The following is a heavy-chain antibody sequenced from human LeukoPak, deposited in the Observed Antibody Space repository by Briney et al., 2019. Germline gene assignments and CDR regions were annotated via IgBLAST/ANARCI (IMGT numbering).Heavy chain of an antibody. CDR3: AKDSSAYYYDSSRLI. J-gene: IGHJ3*02. CDR2: ISWNSGSI. V-gene: IGHV3-9*01. D-gene: IGHD3-22*01. CDR1: GFTFDDYA. Sequence: GGSLRLSCAASGFTFDDYAMHWVRQAPGKGLEWVSGISWNSGSIGYADSVKGRFTISRDNAKNSLYLQMNSLRAEDTALYYCAKDSSAYYYDSSRLIWGQGTMVTVSS.